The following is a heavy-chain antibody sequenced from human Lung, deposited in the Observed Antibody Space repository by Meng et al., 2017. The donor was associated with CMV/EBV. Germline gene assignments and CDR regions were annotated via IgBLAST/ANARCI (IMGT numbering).Heavy chain of an antibody. CDR3: ARDLRAIPSGYYYYYYYVMDV. CDR1: GGTFRSYA. V-gene: IGHV1-69*05. CDR2: IIPIYGTA. D-gene: IGHD3-3*01. J-gene: IGHJ6*02. Sequence: SVXVSXXASGGTFRSYAINWVRQAPGQGLEWMGGIIPIYGTANYGQKFQGRVTITTDESTSTVYMEMSSLRSEDTAVYYCARDLRAIPSGYYYYYYYVMDVWGQGXTVTVSS.